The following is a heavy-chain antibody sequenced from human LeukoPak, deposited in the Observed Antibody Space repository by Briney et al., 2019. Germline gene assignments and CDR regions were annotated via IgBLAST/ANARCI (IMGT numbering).Heavy chain of an antibody. Sequence: ASVKVSCKASGYTFTSYGISWVRQAPGQGLEWMGWISAYNGNTNYAQKLQGRVTMTPDTSTSTAYMELRSLRSDDTAVYYCARVRGIIQLGQIRFDYWGQGTLVTVSS. CDR3: ARVRGIIQLGQIRFDY. V-gene: IGHV1-18*01. J-gene: IGHJ4*02. CDR2: ISAYNGNT. D-gene: IGHD5-18*01. CDR1: GYTFTSYG.